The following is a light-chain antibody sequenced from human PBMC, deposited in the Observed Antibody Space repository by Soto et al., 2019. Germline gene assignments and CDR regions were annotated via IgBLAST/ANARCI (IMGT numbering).Light chain of an antibody. V-gene: IGKV3-11*01. CDR1: ESVDRY. CDR3: QQRARWPST. Sequence: VLTQSPDILSLSPGQTATLSCRASESVDRYVAWYQQKVGQAPRLLIYDAFTRATGVAARFSGSGSATDFTLTISSLEPDDFAVYYCQQRARWPSTFGPGTKVDIK. J-gene: IGKJ2*02. CDR2: DAF.